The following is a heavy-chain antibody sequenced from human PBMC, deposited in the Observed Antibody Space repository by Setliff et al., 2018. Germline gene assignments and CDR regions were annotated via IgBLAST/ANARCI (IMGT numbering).Heavy chain of an antibody. Sequence: PGGSLRLSCAVSGFTFSTYTMNWVRQAPGKGLEWVSSISSNSYYIYYADSVKGRFTISRDNAKNSLSLQLNNLRAEDTAVYYCVRDGRILTGTTGDYWGQGILVTVSS. CDR2: ISSNSYYI. V-gene: IGHV3-21*01. CDR1: GFTFSTYT. J-gene: IGHJ4*02. D-gene: IGHD1-7*01. CDR3: VRDGRILTGTTGDY.